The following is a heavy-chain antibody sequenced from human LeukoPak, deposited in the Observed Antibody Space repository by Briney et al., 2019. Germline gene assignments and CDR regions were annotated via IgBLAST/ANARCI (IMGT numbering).Heavy chain of an antibody. CDR2: IRSQVDGGTP. CDR1: GFTFKNNW. J-gene: IGHJ2*01. CDR3: ATVYWYFDL. V-gene: IGHV3-15*01. Sequence: GGSLRLSCAAAGFTFKNNWMSWVRQAPGKGLEWVGLIRSQVDGGTPDYAAPVKGRFTIYRDDSKNTLYLQMSSLKTEDTAVYYCATVYWYFDLWGLGTLVSVSA.